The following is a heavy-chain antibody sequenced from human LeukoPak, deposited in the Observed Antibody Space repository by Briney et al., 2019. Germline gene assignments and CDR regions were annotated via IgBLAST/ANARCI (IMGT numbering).Heavy chain of an antibody. CDR1: GYTFTSYY. Sequence: ASVKVSCKASGYTFTSYYMHWVRQAPGQGLEWMGWINPNSGGTNYAQKFQGRVTMTRDTSISTAYMELSRLRSDDTAVYYCALGIVVVPAAIKGGNWFDPWGQGTLVTVSS. J-gene: IGHJ5*02. D-gene: IGHD2-2*02. CDR3: ALGIVVVPAAIKGGNWFDP. V-gene: IGHV1-2*02. CDR2: INPNSGGT.